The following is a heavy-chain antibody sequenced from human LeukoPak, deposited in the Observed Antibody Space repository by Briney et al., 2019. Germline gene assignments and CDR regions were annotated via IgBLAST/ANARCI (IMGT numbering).Heavy chain of an antibody. D-gene: IGHD4-23*01. CDR3: ARDRTTVATSGAFGI. CDR2: ISSSSSYT. CDR1: GFTFSDYY. J-gene: IGHJ3*02. V-gene: IGHV3-11*05. Sequence: GGSLRLSCAASGFTFSDYYMTWIRQAPGKGLECVSYISSSSSYTKYADSVKGRFTISRDNAKNSLYLQMNNLRAEDTAVYYCARDRTTVATSGAFGIWGQGTMVTVSS.